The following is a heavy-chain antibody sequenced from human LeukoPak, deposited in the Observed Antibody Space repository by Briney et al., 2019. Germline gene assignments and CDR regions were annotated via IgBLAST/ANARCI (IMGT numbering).Heavy chain of an antibody. D-gene: IGHD1-1*01. CDR3: AKEGTTSEGDY. V-gene: IGHV3-30*18. J-gene: IGHJ4*02. Sequence: GGSLRLSCAGSGFTFSNYAMHWVRQAPGKGLEWVALISYDGSNKYYADSVKGRFTISRDNSKNTLYLQMDSLRAEDTALYYCAKEGTTSEGDYWGQGALVTVSS. CDR1: GFTFSNYA. CDR2: ISYDGSNK.